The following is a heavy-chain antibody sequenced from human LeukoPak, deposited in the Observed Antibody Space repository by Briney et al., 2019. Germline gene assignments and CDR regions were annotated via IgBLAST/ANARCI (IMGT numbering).Heavy chain of an antibody. Sequence: SETLSLTCTVSVGSISSYYWSWIRQPAGKGLEWFGRNYTSGSTNYNPSLKSRVTLSVDTSKNQFSLKLSSVTAADTALYYCARDRGYSGYSYYYYMDVWGKGTTVT. CDR3: ARDRGYSGYSYYYYMDV. CDR2: NYTSGST. CDR1: VGSISSYY. V-gene: IGHV4-4*07. D-gene: IGHD5-12*01. J-gene: IGHJ6*03.